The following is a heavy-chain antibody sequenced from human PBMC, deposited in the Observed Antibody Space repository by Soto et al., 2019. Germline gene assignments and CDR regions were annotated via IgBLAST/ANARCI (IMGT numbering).Heavy chain of an antibody. V-gene: IGHV3-33*01. CDR1: GFTFNTYS. CDR2: IWYDGTQK. J-gene: IGHJ4*02. CDR3: EGDGGTTVTGRWHVGS. D-gene: IGHD4-17*01. Sequence: GGSLRLSCEASGFTFNTYSMHWVRQPPGKGLEWLAAIWYDGTQKYYADSVKGRFIISRDNSKKTLYLEMNSLRAEDTAVYYFEGDGGTTVTGRWHVGSWGKGTLVTVSS.